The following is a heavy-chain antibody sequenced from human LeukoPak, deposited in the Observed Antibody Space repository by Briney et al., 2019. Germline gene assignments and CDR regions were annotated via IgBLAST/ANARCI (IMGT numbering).Heavy chain of an antibody. CDR2: IYYSGST. CDR1: GGSISSYY. Sequence: PSETLSLTCTVSGGSISSYYWSWIRQPPGKGLEWIGYIYYSGSTNYNPSLKSRVTISIDTSKNQFSLKLSSVTAADTAVYYCARKFGSGPPGPRAFDIWGQGTMVTVSS. J-gene: IGHJ3*02. V-gene: IGHV4-59*01. D-gene: IGHD2-15*01. CDR3: ARKFGSGPPGPRAFDI.